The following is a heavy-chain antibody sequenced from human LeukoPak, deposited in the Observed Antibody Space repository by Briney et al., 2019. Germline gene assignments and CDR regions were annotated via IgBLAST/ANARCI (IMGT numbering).Heavy chain of an antibody. CDR3: ARSLSNWNSLDY. V-gene: IGHV3-30-3*01. D-gene: IGHD1-1*01. CDR1: GFTFSSYA. CDR2: ISYDGSNK. Sequence: PGRSLRLSCAASGFTFSSYAMHWVRQAPGKGLEWVAVISYDGSNKYYADSVKGRFTISRDNSKNTLYLQMNSLRAEDTAVYYCARSLSNWNSLDYWGQGTLVTVS. J-gene: IGHJ4*02.